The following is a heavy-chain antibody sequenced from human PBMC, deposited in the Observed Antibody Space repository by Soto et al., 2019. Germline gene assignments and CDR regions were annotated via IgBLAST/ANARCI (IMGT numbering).Heavy chain of an antibody. CDR3: ARVVPVDTERRVNWFDP. Sequence: PSETLSLTCAVYGGSFSGYYWSWIRQPPGKGLEWIGYIYYSGSTNYNPSLKSRVTISVDTSKNQFSLKLSSVTAADTAVYYCARVVPVDTERRVNWFDPWGQGTLVTVSS. D-gene: IGHD5-18*01. J-gene: IGHJ5*02. V-gene: IGHV4-59*01. CDR2: IYYSGST. CDR1: GGSFSGYY.